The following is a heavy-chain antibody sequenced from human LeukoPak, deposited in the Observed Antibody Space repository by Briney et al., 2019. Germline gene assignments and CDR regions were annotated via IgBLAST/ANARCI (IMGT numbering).Heavy chain of an antibody. J-gene: IGHJ4*02. CDR3: ARESLYYYDSSGYYRLPDY. D-gene: IGHD3-22*01. V-gene: IGHV3-21*01. Sequence: GGSLRLSCAASGFTFSSYSMNWVRQAPGKGLEWVSSISSSSSYIYYADSVKGRFTISRDNAKNSLYLQMNSLRAEDTAVYYCARESLYYYDSSGYYRLPDYWGQGTLVTVSS. CDR2: ISSSSSYI. CDR1: GFTFSSYS.